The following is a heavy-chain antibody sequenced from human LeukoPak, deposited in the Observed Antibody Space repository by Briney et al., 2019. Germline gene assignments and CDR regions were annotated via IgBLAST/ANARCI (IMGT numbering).Heavy chain of an antibody. CDR1: GFTFSSYA. CDR3: ARDHYDFWSGYSTFDY. J-gene: IGHJ4*02. CDR2: ISYDGSNK. V-gene: IGHV3-30-3*01. Sequence: QTGGSLRLSCAASGFTFSSYAMHWVRQAPGKGLEWVAVISYDGSNKYYADSVKGRFTTSRDNSKNTLYLQMNSLRAEDTAVYYCARDHYDFWSGYSTFDYWGQGTLVTVSS. D-gene: IGHD3-3*01.